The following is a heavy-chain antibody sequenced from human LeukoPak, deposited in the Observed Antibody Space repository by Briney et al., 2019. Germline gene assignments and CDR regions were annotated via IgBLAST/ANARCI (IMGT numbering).Heavy chain of an antibody. CDR3: ARDRPHNWFDP. CDR2: IDNDGNSL. CDR1: GFTFSRYW. J-gene: IGHJ5*02. Sequence: PGGSLRLSCAASGFTFSRYWMHWVRQAPGKGLVWVSRIDNDGNSLTYADSVKGRFTISRDNAKNTLYLQMNNLRAEDTAIYYCARDRPHNWFDPWGQGTLVTVSS. V-gene: IGHV3-74*01.